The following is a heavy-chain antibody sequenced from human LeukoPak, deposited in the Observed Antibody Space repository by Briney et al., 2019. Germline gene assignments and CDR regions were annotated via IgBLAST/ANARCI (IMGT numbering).Heavy chain of an antibody. Sequence: VASVKVSCKAPGYTFTGYYMHWVRQAPGQGLEWMGWINPNSGGTNYAQEFQGRVTMTRDTSISTAYMELSRLRSDDTAVYYCARGRGYSYGEDLDYWGQGTLVTVSS. CDR3: ARGRGYSYGEDLDY. J-gene: IGHJ4*02. D-gene: IGHD5-18*01. CDR1: GYTFTGYY. V-gene: IGHV1-2*02. CDR2: INPNSGGT.